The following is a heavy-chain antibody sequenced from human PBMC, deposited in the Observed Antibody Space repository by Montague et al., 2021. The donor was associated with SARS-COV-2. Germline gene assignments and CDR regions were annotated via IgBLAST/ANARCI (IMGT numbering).Heavy chain of an antibody. CDR2: VNDSENT. D-gene: IGHD3-22*01. J-gene: IGHJ6*03. Sequence: SETLSLTCAASGGPFSSFYWSWVRQSPGKGLEWIADVNDSENTNYNPSLKGRVTISVDRSKNQFSLRLRSVTAADTAVYYCARGRGLYYESSGGLYYMDVWGEGTPITVSS. V-gene: IGHV4-34*01. CDR1: GGPFSSFY. CDR3: ARGRGLYYESSGGLYYMDV.